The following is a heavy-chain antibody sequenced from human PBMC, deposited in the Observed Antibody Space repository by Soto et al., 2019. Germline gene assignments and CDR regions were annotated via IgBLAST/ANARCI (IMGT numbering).Heavy chain of an antibody. J-gene: IGHJ6*02. D-gene: IGHD3-10*01. CDR3: ARGWLRNGSGSYYYYYGMDV. V-gene: IGHV4-34*01. CDR1: GGSFIGYY. CDR2: INHSGST. Sequence: SETLSLTCAVYGGSFIGYYWSWIRQPPGKGLEWIGEINHSGSTNYNPSLKSRVTISVDTSKNQFSLKLSSVTAADTAVYYCARGWLRNGSGSYYYYYGMDVWGQGTTVTVSS.